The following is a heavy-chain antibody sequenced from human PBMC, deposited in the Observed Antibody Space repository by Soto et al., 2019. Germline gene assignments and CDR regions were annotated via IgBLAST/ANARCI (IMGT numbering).Heavy chain of an antibody. CDR3: AREHITIFGVVIIHSYNWFDP. Sequence: ASVKVSCKASGGTFSSYAISWVRQAPGQGLEWRGGIIPIFGTANYAQNFQGRVTITADKSTSTAYMELSSLRSEDTPVYYCAREHITIFGVVIIHSYNWFDPWGQGTLVTVSS. D-gene: IGHD3-3*01. V-gene: IGHV1-69*06. J-gene: IGHJ5*02. CDR1: GGTFSSYA. CDR2: IIPIFGTA.